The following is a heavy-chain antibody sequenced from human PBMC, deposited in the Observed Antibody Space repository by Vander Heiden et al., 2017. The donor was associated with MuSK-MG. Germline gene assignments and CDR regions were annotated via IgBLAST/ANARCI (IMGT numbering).Heavy chain of an antibody. CDR1: GGTFSSYA. J-gene: IGHJ6*03. Sequence: QVQLVQSGAEVKKPGSSVKVSCKASGGTFSSYAISWVRQAPGQGLEWMGGIIPIFGTANYAQKFQGRVTITADESTSTAYMELSSLRSEDTAVYYCARDRGGEVVVPAAMGYMDVWGKGTTVTVSS. V-gene: IGHV1-69*01. CDR3: ARDRGGEVVVPAAMGYMDV. D-gene: IGHD2-2*01. CDR2: IIPIFGTA.